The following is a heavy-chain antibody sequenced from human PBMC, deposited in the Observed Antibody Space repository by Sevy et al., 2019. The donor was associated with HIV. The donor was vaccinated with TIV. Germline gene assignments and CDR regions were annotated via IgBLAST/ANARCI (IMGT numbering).Heavy chain of an antibody. CDR3: ARDFRYCSGGSCFPTPYYYYGMDV. CDR2: ISSASSYI. V-gene: IGHV3-21*04. CDR1: GFTFNSYF. D-gene: IGHD2-15*01. Sequence: GGSLRLSCAASGFTFNSYFMNWVRQTPGKGLEWVSSISSASSYIFYAASVKGRFTISRDNAKNSLYLQMNSLRAEDTALYYCARDFRYCSGGSCFPTPYYYYGMDVWGQGTTVTVSS. J-gene: IGHJ6*02.